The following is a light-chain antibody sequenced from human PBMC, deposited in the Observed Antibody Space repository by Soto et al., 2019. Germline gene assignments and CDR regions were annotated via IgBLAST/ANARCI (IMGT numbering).Light chain of an antibody. CDR2: DAS. J-gene: IGKJ1*01. Sequence: DIQMTQSPSALSASVGDRATITCRASQSISSWLAWYQQKPGKAPKLLIYDASTLQSGVPSRYSGSGSGTEFTLTISNLQPDDFETYYCQQYESYSPWTFGQGTKVDI. CDR3: QQYESYSPWT. V-gene: IGKV1-5*01. CDR1: QSISSW.